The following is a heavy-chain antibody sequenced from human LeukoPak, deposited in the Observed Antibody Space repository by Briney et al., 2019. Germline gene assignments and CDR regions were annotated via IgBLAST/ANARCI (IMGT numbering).Heavy chain of an antibody. CDR3: ARGLVGSEADILTGYYRYFDY. CDR2: INHSGST. J-gene: IGHJ4*02. CDR1: GGSISGYY. D-gene: IGHD3-9*01. Sequence: KPSETLSLTCTVSGGSISGYYWSWIRQPPGKGLEWIGEINHSGSTNYNPSLKSRVTISVDTSKNQFSLKLSSVTAADTAVYYCARGLVGSEADILTGYYRYFDYWGQGTLVTVSS. V-gene: IGHV4-34*01.